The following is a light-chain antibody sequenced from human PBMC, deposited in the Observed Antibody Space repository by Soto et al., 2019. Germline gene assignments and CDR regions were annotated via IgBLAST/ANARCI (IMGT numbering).Light chain of an antibody. J-gene: IGKJ4*01. Sequence: DIQMTQSPSSLSASVGDRVTIACQASQDISKYLNWYQFRPGQAPKLLIYDASNLETGVPSRFRGSGSGTHFTLTITSLQPEAGATYYCEQYDNLLALTFGGGTKVQIK. CDR1: QDISKY. CDR3: EQYDNLLALT. CDR2: DAS. V-gene: IGKV1-33*01.